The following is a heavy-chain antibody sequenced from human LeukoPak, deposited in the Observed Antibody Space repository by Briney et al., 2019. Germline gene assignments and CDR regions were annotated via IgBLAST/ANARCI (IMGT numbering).Heavy chain of an antibody. Sequence: PSETLSLTCTVSGGSISSYYWSWIRQPPGKGLEWIGYIYYIGSTNYNPSLKSRVTISVDTSKNQFSMKLSSVTAAETAVYYCARRTGIAVAGRFDPWGQGTLVTVSS. CDR1: GGSISSYY. V-gene: IGHV4-59*08. D-gene: IGHD6-19*01. CDR2: IYYIGST. J-gene: IGHJ5*02. CDR3: ARRTGIAVAGRFDP.